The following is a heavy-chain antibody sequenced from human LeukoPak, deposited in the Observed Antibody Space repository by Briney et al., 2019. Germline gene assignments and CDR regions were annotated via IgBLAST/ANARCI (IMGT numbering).Heavy chain of an antibody. J-gene: IGHJ4*02. CDR3: ARHGSITGTS. Sequence: GESLQIPCQGSGYRFTSYWISWVRQMHGKGREWMGIIYPGDSDTRYSPSFQGQVTISDDKSISTAYLQWSSLKASDTAMYYCARHGSITGTSWGQGTLVTVSS. D-gene: IGHD1-20*01. CDR2: IYPGDSDT. CDR1: GYRFTSYW. V-gene: IGHV5-51*01.